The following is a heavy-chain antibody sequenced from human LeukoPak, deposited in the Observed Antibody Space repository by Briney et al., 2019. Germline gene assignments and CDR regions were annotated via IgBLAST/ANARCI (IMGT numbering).Heavy chain of an antibody. J-gene: IGHJ4*02. D-gene: IGHD3-22*01. CDR3: ARANYYDISGYDY. CDR2: ITSSGNTI. Sequence: PGGSLRLSCAASKFTFRNHGMHWVRQAPGKGLEWVSYITSSGNTIYYADSVKGRFTISRDNAKNSLYLQMNSLRAEDTAVYYCARANYYDISGYDYWGQGTLVTVSS. CDR1: KFTFRNHG. V-gene: IGHV3-48*04.